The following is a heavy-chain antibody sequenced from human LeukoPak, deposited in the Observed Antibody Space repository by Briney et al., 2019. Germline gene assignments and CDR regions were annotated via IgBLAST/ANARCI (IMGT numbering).Heavy chain of an antibody. Sequence: GGSLRLSCAASGIIFRSYWMSWVRQAPGKGLEWVSPISGSGGSTYYADSVKGRFTISRDNSKNTLYLQMNSLRAEDTAVYYCAKGGTHWPTGYYYMDVWGKGTTVTVSS. V-gene: IGHV3-23*01. J-gene: IGHJ6*03. D-gene: IGHD1-1*01. CDR1: GIIFRSYW. CDR2: ISGSGGST. CDR3: AKGGTHWPTGYYYMDV.